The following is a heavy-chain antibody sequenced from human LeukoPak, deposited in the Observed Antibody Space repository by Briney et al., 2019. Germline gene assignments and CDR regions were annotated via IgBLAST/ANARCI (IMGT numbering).Heavy chain of an antibody. Sequence: SETLSLTCTVSGGSISSYYWSWIRQPPGKGLEWIGYIYYSGSTNYNPSLKSRVTISVDRSKNQFSLMLRSVTAADTAVYYCARAVGSSESNWFDPWGQGTLATVSS. V-gene: IGHV4-59*08. D-gene: IGHD1-26*01. CDR3: ARAVGSSESNWFDP. CDR1: GGSISSYY. J-gene: IGHJ5*02. CDR2: IYYSGST.